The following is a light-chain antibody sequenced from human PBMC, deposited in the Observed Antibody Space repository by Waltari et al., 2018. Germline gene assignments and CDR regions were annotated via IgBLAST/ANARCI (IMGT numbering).Light chain of an antibody. V-gene: IGKV3-11*01. CDR2: DAS. Sequence: EIVLTQSPATLSLSPGEVATLSCRASQSVSTYLAWYQQKPGQAPRLLIYDASIRAADIPARFSGSGSETEFTLTISSLDPEDFAIYYCQQRSTWPRVGVTFGQGTRVDLK. CDR1: QSVSTY. J-gene: IGKJ1*01. CDR3: QQRSTWPRVGVT.